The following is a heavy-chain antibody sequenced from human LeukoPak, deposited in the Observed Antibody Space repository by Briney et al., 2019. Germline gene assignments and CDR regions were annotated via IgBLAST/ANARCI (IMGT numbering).Heavy chain of an antibody. J-gene: IGHJ4*02. CDR3: ARSGLELLIFDY. CDR2: ISASGGST. D-gene: IGHD1-7*01. CDR1: GFTFNNYA. Sequence: GGSLRLSCAASGFTFNNYAMSWVRQAPGKGLEWVSSISASGGSTYYADSVKGRFTISRDNAKNSLYLQMNSLRAEDTAVYYCARSGLELLIFDYWGQGTLVTVSS. V-gene: IGHV3-23*01.